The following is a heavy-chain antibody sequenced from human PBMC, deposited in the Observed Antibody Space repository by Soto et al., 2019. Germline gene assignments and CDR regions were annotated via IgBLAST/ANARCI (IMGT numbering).Heavy chain of an antibody. J-gene: IGHJ6*03. CDR2: IYYSGST. D-gene: IGHD5-18*01. V-gene: IGHV4-59*01. Sequence: PSETLSLTCTVSGGSISSYYWSWIRQPPGKGLEWIGYIYYSGSTNYNPSLKSRVTISVDTSKNQFSLKLSSVTAADTAVYYCARTRAYSYGLPQYYYMDVWGKGTTVTVSS. CDR3: ARTRAYSYGLPQYYYMDV. CDR1: GGSISSYY.